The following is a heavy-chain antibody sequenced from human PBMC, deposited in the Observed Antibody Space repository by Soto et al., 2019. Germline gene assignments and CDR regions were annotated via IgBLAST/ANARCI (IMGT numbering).Heavy chain of an antibody. Sequence: QVQLQESGPRLVKPSETLALTCTVTGGSVTNGRYYWTWIRQSPEKGLEWIGFVYYTGTTTYNPSLKSRVTISLDPSKSQFSLTMTSVTAADAAVFYCARTGRNYGAEAFEVWGQGTRVTVSS. CDR3: ARTGRNYGAEAFEV. CDR2: VYYTGTT. J-gene: IGHJ3*01. D-gene: IGHD4-17*01. V-gene: IGHV4-61*01. CDR1: GGSVTNGRYY.